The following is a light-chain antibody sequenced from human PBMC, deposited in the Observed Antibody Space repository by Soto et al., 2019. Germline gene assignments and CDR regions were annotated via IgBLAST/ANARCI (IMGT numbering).Light chain of an antibody. CDR2: GNS. Sequence: QSVLTQPPSVSGAPGQRVTISCTGSSSNIGAGYDVHWYQQLPGTAPKLLIYGNSNRPSGVPDRFSGSKSGTSASLAITGLQAEDEADYYCQSYDSSLSGGLFGGGTKVTVL. J-gene: IGLJ2*01. CDR1: SSNIGAGYD. V-gene: IGLV1-40*01. CDR3: QSYDSSLSGGL.